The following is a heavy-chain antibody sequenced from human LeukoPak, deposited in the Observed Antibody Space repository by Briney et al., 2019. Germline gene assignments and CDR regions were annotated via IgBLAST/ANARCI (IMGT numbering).Heavy chain of an antibody. J-gene: IGHJ3*02. CDR1: GYTFTSYG. Sequence: GASVKVSCKASGYTFTSYGISWVRQAPGQGLEWMGGIIPIFGTANYAQKFQGRVTITTDESTSTAYMELSSLRSEDTAVYYCARARIAAAGTLFAFDIWGQGTMVTVSS. V-gene: IGHV1-69*05. D-gene: IGHD6-13*01. CDR2: IIPIFGTA. CDR3: ARARIAAAGTLFAFDI.